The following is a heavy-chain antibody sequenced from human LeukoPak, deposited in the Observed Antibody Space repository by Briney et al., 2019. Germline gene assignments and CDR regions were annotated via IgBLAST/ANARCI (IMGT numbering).Heavy chain of an antibody. CDR3: ARDKAYAYYMDV. CDR1: GFNYRFYW. Sequence: GGSLRLSCVGSGFNYRFYWMSWVRQAPGKGLEWVANIKEDGSEKYYVDSVKGRFTISRDNAKNSLYLQMNSLRADDTAVYYCARDKAYAYYMDVRGRGTTVTVSS. V-gene: IGHV3-7*01. CDR2: IKEDGSEK. J-gene: IGHJ6*03.